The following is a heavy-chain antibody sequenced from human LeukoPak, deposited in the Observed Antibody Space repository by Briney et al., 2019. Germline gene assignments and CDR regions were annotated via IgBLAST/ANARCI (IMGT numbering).Heavy chain of an antibody. Sequence: SETLSLTCSVSDDSVTSSSYYWGWIRQSPGRGLEWVGSIYSRGTTFYNPSPKSRVTMSVATSKNQFSLNLSSVTAADTAVYYCARDHSSSSWMDSFEIWGPGTKVTVSS. CDR1: DDSVTSSSYY. CDR3: ARDHSSSSWMDSFEI. J-gene: IGHJ3*02. D-gene: IGHD6-6*01. V-gene: IGHV4-39*07. CDR2: IYSRGTT.